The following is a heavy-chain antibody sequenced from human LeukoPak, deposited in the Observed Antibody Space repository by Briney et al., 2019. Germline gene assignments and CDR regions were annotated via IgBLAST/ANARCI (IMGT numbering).Heavy chain of an antibody. CDR1: GGTFSSYA. CDR2: IIPIFGTA. J-gene: IGHJ3*02. Sequence: ASVKVSCKASGGTFSSYAISWVRQAPGQGLEWMGGIIPIFGTANYAQKFQGRVTITADESASTAYMELSSLRSEDTAVYYCARGIEIAVDYYDSSGYSNDAFDIWGQGTMVTVSS. D-gene: IGHD3-22*01. CDR3: ARGIEIAVDYYDSSGYSNDAFDI. V-gene: IGHV1-69*13.